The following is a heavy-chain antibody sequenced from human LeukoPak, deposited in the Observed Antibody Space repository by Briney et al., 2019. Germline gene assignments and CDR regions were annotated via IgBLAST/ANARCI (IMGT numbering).Heavy chain of an antibody. V-gene: IGHV3-53*01. CDR1: GFTVSSNY. Sequence: PGGSLRLSCAASGFTVSSNYMSWVRQAPGKGLEWVSVIYSGGSTYYADSVKGRFTISRDNSKNTLYLQMNSLRAEDTAVYYCARVSSSWPYYYYYYMDVCGKGTTVTVSS. CDR3: ARVSSSWPYYYYYYMDV. D-gene: IGHD6-13*01. J-gene: IGHJ6*03. CDR2: IYSGGST.